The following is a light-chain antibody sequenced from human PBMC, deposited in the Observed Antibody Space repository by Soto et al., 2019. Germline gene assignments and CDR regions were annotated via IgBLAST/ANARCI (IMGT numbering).Light chain of an antibody. V-gene: IGLV2-14*03. CDR2: DVT. Sequence: QSALTQPASVSGSPGQSITISCTGTSSDVGAYNYASWYQQHPGKAPKLMIYDVTNRPSGVSNRFSGSKSGYTASLTISGLQAEDEADYYCSSYTTSSTYVFGTGTKVTV. J-gene: IGLJ1*01. CDR3: SSYTTSSTYV. CDR1: SSDVGAYNY.